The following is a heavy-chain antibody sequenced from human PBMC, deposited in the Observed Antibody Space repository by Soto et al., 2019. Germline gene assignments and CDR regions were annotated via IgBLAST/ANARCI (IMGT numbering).Heavy chain of an antibody. J-gene: IGHJ5*02. D-gene: IGHD2-15*01. CDR1: GFTFSTYW. CDR3: VRDGNCITYSCYGNWVDP. V-gene: IGHV3-74*01. Sequence: GGSLRLSCAASGFTFSTYWMHWIRQVPGKGLEWVSRINSDATHTYYADSVKGRFTISRDNAKNTLHLEMNSLRAEDTAIYYCVRDGNCITYSCYGNWVDPWGQGALVTVSS. CDR2: INSDATHT.